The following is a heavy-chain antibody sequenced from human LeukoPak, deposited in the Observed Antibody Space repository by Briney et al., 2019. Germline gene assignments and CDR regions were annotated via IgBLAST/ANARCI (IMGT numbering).Heavy chain of an antibody. CDR1: GGSFSGYY. CDR2: INHSGST. V-gene: IGHV4-34*01. D-gene: IGHD3-22*01. J-gene: IGHJ3*02. Sequence: SETLSLTCAVYGGSFSGYYWSWIRQPPGKGLEWIGEINHSGSTNYNPSLKSRVTISVDTSKNQFSLKLSSVTAADTAVYYCARVGGGYHHRGSSIRAFDIWGQGTMVTVSS. CDR3: ARVGGGYHHRGSSIRAFDI.